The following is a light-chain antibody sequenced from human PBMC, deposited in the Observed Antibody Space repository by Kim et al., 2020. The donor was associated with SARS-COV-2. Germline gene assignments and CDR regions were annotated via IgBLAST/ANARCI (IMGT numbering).Light chain of an antibody. CDR2: KVS. J-gene: IGKJ4*01. Sequence: DVIMTQSPLSLPVTLGQPASISCRSSQSLLFSDGKTYLNWFHQRPGRSPRRLIYKVSNRDSGVPDRFSGSGSGTDFTLKISRVEAEDVGVYYCMYGTHWPPSFTFGGGTKVDIK. V-gene: IGKV2-30*01. CDR3: MYGTHWPPSFT. CDR1: QSLLFSDGKTY.